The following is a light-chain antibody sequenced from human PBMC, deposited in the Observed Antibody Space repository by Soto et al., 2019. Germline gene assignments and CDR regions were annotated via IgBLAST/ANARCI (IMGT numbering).Light chain of an antibody. V-gene: IGKV1-6*01. CDR3: LHDYNYPRT. Sequence: AIQMTHSPSSLSASIGDRVTITCRASQAIRNDLGWYQQKPGSAPKLLIYTASSLHSGVPSRFSGSGSGTDFTLTIRSLQPEDSATYYCLHDYNYPRTFGQGTKVDIK. CDR1: QAIRND. CDR2: TAS. J-gene: IGKJ1*01.